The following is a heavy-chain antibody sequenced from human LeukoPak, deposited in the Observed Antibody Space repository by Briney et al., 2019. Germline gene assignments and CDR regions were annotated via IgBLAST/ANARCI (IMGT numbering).Heavy chain of an antibody. CDR2: VNLQGST. CDR3: ARGPRRGWYDY. CDR1: GGSITNTNY. D-gene: IGHD6-19*01. V-gene: IGHV4-4*02. Sequence: SGTLSLTCGVSGGSITNTNYWTWVRQPPGKGLEWIGEVNLQGSTNYNPSLMGRVAISVDTSKNQFSLKLSSVTAADTAVYYCARGPRRGWYDYWGQGTLVTVSS. J-gene: IGHJ4*02.